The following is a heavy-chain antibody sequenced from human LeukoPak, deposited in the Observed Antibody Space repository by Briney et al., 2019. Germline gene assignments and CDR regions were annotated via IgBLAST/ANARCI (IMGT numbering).Heavy chain of an antibody. V-gene: IGHV1-18*01. CDR2: ISAYNGNT. CDR3: ARVSLGYSSGWYVGY. Sequence: ASVKVSCKASGYTFTSYGISWVRQAPGQGLEWMGWISAYNGNTNYAQKLQGRVTMTTDTSTSTAYMELRSLRSDDTAVYYCARVSLGYSSGWYVGYWGQGTLVTVSS. J-gene: IGHJ4*02. CDR1: GYTFTSYG. D-gene: IGHD6-19*01.